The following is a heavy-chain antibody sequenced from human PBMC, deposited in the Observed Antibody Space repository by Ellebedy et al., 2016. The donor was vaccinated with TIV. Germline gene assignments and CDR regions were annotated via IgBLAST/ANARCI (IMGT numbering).Heavy chain of an antibody. V-gene: IGHV3-66*01. J-gene: IGHJ4*02. CDR3: ATGYAQNGQ. CDR1: GFTVNNNY. D-gene: IGHD2-8*01. CDR2: IYSGGNT. Sequence: GESLKISCAASGFTVNNNYMSWIRQAPGKGLEWVSLIYSGGNTHYADSVKGRFTISRDSSDNTVYLQMNSLRVEDTAVYYCATGYAQNGQWGQGTLVTVSS.